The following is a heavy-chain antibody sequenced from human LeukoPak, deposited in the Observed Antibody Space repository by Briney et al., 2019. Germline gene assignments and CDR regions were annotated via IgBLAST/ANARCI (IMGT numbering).Heavy chain of an antibody. D-gene: IGHD3-22*01. Sequence: GGSLRLSCAASGFTFSSYAMHWVRQAPGKGLEWVAVISYDGSNKYYADSVKGRFTISRDNSKNTLYLQMNSLRAEDTAVYYCARDDNWSYYYDSSGYLPDYWGQGTLVTVSS. CDR2: ISYDGSNK. J-gene: IGHJ4*02. CDR1: GFTFSSYA. V-gene: IGHV3-30-3*01. CDR3: ARDDNWSYYYDSSGYLPDY.